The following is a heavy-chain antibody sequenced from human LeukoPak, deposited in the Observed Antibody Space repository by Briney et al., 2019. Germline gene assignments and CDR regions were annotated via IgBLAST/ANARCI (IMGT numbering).Heavy chain of an antibody. CDR3: AREPRNYYGSGSYYIGDAFDI. CDR1: GASISSYY. V-gene: IGHV4-4*07. D-gene: IGHD3-10*01. Sequence: PSETLSLTCTVSGASISSYYWSWIRQPAGKGLEWIGRIYTSGRTNYNPSLKSRVTMSVDTSKNQFSLKLSSVTAADTAVYYCAREPRNYYGSGSYYIGDAFDIWGQGTMVTVSS. J-gene: IGHJ3*02. CDR2: IYTSGRT.